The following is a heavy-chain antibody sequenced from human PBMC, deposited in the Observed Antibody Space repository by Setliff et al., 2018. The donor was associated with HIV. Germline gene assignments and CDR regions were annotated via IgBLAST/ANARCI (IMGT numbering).Heavy chain of an antibody. CDR1: GGSISSYY. V-gene: IGHV4-59*01. Sequence: PSETLSLTCTVSGGSISSYYWSCIRQPPGKGLEWIGYIYYSGSTNYNPSLKSRVTISVDTSKNQFSLKLSSVIAADTAVYYCARIFGDQGYYYGMDVWGQGTTVTVSS. D-gene: IGHD3-3*01. CDR3: ARIFGDQGYYYGMDV. J-gene: IGHJ6*02. CDR2: IYYSGST.